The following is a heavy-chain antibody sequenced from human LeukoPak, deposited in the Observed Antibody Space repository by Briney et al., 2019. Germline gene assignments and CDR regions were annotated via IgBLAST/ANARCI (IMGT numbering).Heavy chain of an antibody. V-gene: IGHV1-46*01. D-gene: IGHD3-3*01. CDR2: INPSGGST. J-gene: IGHJ4*02. CDR1: GYTFTSYY. CDR3: ARGPPITIFGVVTHDY. Sequence: ASVKVSCKASGYTFTSYYMHWVRQAPGQGLEWMGIINPSGGSTSYAQKFQGRVTMTRDTSTSTVYMELSSLRSEDTAVYYCARGPPITIFGVVTHDYWGQGTLVTVSS.